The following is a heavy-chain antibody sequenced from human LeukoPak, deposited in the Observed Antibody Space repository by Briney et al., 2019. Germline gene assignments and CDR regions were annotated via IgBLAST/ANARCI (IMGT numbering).Heavy chain of an antibody. Sequence: SVKVSCKASGGTFSSYTISWVRQAPGQGLEWMGRIIPILGIANYAQRFQGRVTITADKSTSTAYMELSSLRSEDTAVYYCARTIPYYYYYMDVWGKGTTVTVSS. J-gene: IGHJ6*03. CDR2: IIPILGIA. CDR1: GGTFSSYT. V-gene: IGHV1-69*02. D-gene: IGHD3-3*01. CDR3: ARTIPYYYYYMDV.